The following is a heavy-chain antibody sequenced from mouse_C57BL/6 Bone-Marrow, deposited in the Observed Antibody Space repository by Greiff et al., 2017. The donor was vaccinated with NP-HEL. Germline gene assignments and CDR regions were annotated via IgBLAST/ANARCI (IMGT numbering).Heavy chain of an antibody. Sequence: EVMLVESGGGLVQPGGSLKLSCAASGFTFSDYYMYWVRQTPEKRLEWVAYISNGGGSTYYPDTVKGRFTILRDNAKNTLYLQMSRLKSEDTAMYYCARGYYYGSSYWYFDVWGTGTTVTVSS. CDR2: ISNGGGST. CDR1: GFTFSDYY. V-gene: IGHV5-12*01. D-gene: IGHD1-1*01. CDR3: ARGYYYGSSYWYFDV. J-gene: IGHJ1*03.